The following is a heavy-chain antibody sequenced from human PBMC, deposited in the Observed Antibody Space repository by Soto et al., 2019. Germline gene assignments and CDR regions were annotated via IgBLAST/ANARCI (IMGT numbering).Heavy chain of an antibody. CDR3: AKDTSSSPYYMDV. Sequence: EVQVLESGGGSVQPGGYLRLSCAASGFTFSNFAMSWVRHAPGKGLEWVSEITGSTGTTYYADSVKGRFIISRDNSKNTVHLQMNSLRAEDTAVYYCAKDTSSSPYYMDVWGKGTTVTVSS. CDR1: GFTFSNFA. V-gene: IGHV3-23*01. J-gene: IGHJ6*03. D-gene: IGHD2-2*01. CDR2: ITGSTGTT.